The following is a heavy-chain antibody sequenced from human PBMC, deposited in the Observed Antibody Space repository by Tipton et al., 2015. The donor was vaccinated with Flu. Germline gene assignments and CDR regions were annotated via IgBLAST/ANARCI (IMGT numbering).Heavy chain of an antibody. V-gene: IGHV4-38-2*01. Sequence: GEALASDYYWGWIRQLPGRGLEWIGNIHHTGTTYYNPSLRSRVSIIRDRSKNHFSLKLSFVTAADTAVYYCARRDYSNYVSVPKNWFDSWGQGILVTVSS. D-gene: IGHD4-11*01. J-gene: IGHJ5*01. CDR2: IHHTGTT. CDR1: GEALASDYY. CDR3: ARRDYSNYVSVPKNWFDS.